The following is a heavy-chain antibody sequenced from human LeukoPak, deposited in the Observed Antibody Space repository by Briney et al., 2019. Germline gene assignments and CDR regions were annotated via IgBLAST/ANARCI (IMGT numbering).Heavy chain of an antibody. J-gene: IGHJ5*02. V-gene: IGHV4-38-2*02. Sequence: SETLSLTCTVSGYSISSGYYWGWIRPPPGKGLEWIGSIYHSGSTYYNPSLKSRVTISVDTSKNQFSLKLSSVTAADTAVYYCARDVASYDFWSGYYLSWFDPWGQGTLVTVSS. D-gene: IGHD3-3*01. CDR2: IYHSGST. CDR3: ARDVASYDFWSGYYLSWFDP. CDR1: GYSISSGYY.